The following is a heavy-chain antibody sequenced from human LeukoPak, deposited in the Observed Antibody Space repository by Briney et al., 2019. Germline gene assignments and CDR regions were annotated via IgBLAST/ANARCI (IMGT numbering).Heavy chain of an antibody. CDR3: ARDLEPTYYYGSGSYYYYYYGMDV. D-gene: IGHD3-10*01. V-gene: IGHV3-30-3*01. Sequence: GGSLRLSCAASGFTFSSYAMHWVRQAPGKGLEWVAVISYDGSNKYYADSVKGRFTISRDNSKNTLYLQMNSLRAEDTAVYYCARDLEPTYYYGSGSYYYYYYGMDVWGQGTTVTVSS. J-gene: IGHJ6*02. CDR2: ISYDGSNK. CDR1: GFTFSSYA.